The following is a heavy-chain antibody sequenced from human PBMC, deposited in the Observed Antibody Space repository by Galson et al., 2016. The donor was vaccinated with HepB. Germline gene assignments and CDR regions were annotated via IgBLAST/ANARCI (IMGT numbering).Heavy chain of an antibody. D-gene: IGHD3-9*01. V-gene: IGHV3-30*18. CDR3: AKERGILTGYLLTD. J-gene: IGHJ4*02. Sequence: WVRQAPGKGLEWVAIISYDGNNKYYADSVKGRFTISRDNSKNTLYLQMNSLRAEDTAVYYCAKERGILTGYLLTDWGQGTLVTVSS. CDR2: ISYDGNNK.